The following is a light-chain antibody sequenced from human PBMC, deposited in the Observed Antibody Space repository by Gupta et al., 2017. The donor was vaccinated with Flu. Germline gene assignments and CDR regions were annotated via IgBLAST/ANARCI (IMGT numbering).Light chain of an antibody. Sequence: SSLSASVGDRVTITCRASQSISNYLNWYQKKPGEAPKLLVYRASSLQSGVPSRFSGSGSGTEFTLTISSLQPVDCGSYFCQQTYTTPLLTFGPGTKVDIK. J-gene: IGKJ3*01. V-gene: IGKV1-39*01. CDR3: QQTYTTPLLT. CDR1: QSISNY. CDR2: RAS.